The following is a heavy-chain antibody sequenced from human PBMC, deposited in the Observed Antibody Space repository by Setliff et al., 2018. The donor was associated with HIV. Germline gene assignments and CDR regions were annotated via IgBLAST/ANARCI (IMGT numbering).Heavy chain of an antibody. CDR1: GYSFTSHS. Sequence: ASVKVSCKASGYSFTSHSMHWVRQAPGQRLEWMGWINTGNGNTKYSQKFQDRVTITRDTSASTGYLEVTGLRFEDTAVYYCARDRVPKRGHSYREPDFDPWGQGTLVTAPQ. CDR2: INTGNGNT. V-gene: IGHV1-3*04. CDR3: ARDRVPKRGHSYREPDFDP. D-gene: IGHD3-16*02. J-gene: IGHJ5*02.